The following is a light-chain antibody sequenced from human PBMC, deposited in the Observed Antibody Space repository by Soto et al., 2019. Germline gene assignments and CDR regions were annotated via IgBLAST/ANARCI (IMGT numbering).Light chain of an antibody. CDR2: GAS. J-gene: IGKJ1*01. Sequence: EIVLTQSPGTLSLSPVEIATLSCMASQSVSSSYLAWYQQKPGQAPRLLIYGASSRATVIPDRFSGSGSGTDFTLTISRLEPEDFAVYYCQQYGSSPSWTFGQGTKVDI. V-gene: IGKV3-20*01. CDR3: QQYGSSPSWT. CDR1: QSVSSSY.